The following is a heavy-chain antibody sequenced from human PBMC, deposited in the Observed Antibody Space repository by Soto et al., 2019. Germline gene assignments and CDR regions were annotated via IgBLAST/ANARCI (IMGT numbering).Heavy chain of an antibody. CDR1: GYSFTSYW. Sequence: GESLKISCKGSGYSFTSYWISWVRQMPGKGLEWMGRIDPSDSYTNYSPSFQGHVTISADTSKNQFSLKLSSVTAADTAVYYCAREGITMVRGVIITVMDVWGQGTTVTVSS. CDR3: AREGITMVRGVIITVMDV. V-gene: IGHV5-10-1*01. CDR2: IDPSDSYT. D-gene: IGHD3-10*01. J-gene: IGHJ6*02.